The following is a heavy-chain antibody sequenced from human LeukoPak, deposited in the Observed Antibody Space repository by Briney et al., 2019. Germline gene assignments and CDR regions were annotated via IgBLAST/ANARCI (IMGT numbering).Heavy chain of an antibody. CDR3: ARGSSSGWYEGAFDI. CDR1: SGSLSIYY. D-gene: IGHD6-19*01. J-gene: IGHJ3*02. CDR2: IYTSGTT. Sequence: SETLSLTCTLSSGSLSIYYWIWIRQPAGKGLEWIGRIYTSGTTNYIPSLKSRVTMSVDTSKNQFSLKLSSVTAADTAVYYCARGSSSGWYEGAFDIWGQGTMVTVSS. V-gene: IGHV4-4*07.